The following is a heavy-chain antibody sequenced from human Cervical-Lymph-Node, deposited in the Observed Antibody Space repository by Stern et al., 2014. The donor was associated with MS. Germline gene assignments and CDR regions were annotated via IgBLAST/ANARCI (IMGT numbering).Heavy chain of an antibody. V-gene: IGHV5-51*01. CDR3: ARQRYFDY. CDR2: IFPGGSDI. CDR1: GYTFTSYW. J-gene: IGHJ4*02. Sequence: VQLVQSGPEVKRPGESLKISCQASGYTFTSYWIGWVRQMPGKGLEWIAIIFPGGSDIRYSPSFQGQVTISADKASRTAYLHWNNLKPPDPAIYYCARQRYFDYWGQGTLVTVSS.